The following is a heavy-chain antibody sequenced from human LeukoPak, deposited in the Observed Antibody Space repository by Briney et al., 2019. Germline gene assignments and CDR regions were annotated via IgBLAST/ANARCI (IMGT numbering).Heavy chain of an antibody. Sequence: GGSLRLSCTASGFTFSTSAMHWVRQAPGKGLEYISAISDTGSSTYYAESVEGRFTTSRDNSKNTLYLQMGSLRPADMAMYYCPRGPWMGPNDYWGQGTLVTVSS. J-gene: IGHJ4*02. CDR1: GFTFSTSA. V-gene: IGHV3-64*02. CDR2: ISDTGSST. D-gene: IGHD2-2*03. CDR3: PRGPWMGPNDY.